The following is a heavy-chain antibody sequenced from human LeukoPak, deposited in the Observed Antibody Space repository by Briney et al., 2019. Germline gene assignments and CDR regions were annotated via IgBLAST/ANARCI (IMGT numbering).Heavy chain of an antibody. J-gene: IGHJ4*02. D-gene: IGHD3-22*01. V-gene: IGHV3-48*03. Sequence: PGGSLRLSCAASGFTFSSYEMNWVRQAPGKGLEWVSYISSSGSTIYYADSVKGRFTISRDNAKNSLYLQMNSLRAEDTAVYYCAREGYYDSSGYPRFDFDYWGQGTLVTVSS. CDR1: GFTFSSYE. CDR3: AREGYYDSSGYPRFDFDY. CDR2: ISSSGSTI.